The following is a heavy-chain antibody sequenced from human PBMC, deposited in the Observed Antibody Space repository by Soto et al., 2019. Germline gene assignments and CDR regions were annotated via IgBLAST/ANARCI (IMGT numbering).Heavy chain of an antibody. CDR1: GGSFSGYY. V-gene: IGHV4-34*01. CDR3: ASYCGGDCLNPFDY. CDR2: INHSGST. D-gene: IGHD2-21*02. J-gene: IGHJ4*02. Sequence: QVQLQQWGAGLLKPSETLSLTCAVYGGSFSGYYWSWIRQPPGKGLEWIGQINHSGSTNYNPSLKGRVTISVDTSKNQFSLKLSSVIAADTDVYYCASYCGGDCLNPFDYWGQGTLVTVSS.